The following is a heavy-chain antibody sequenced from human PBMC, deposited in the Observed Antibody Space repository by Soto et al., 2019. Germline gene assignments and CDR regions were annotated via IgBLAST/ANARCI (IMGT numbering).Heavy chain of an antibody. CDR2: ISYDGDNI. CDR3: AKEGGDCSTPSCLKYYYYYYYMDV. V-gene: IGHV3-30*18. D-gene: IGHD2-2*01. Sequence: QGQLVESGGGVVQPGRSLRLSCAASGFTFSSYGMHWVRQAPGKGLEWVAVISYDGDNIYYADSVKGRFSVSRDNSKNTLFLQMNSLRAEDTAVYYCAKEGGDCSTPSCLKYYYYYYYMDVWGKGTTVTVSS. J-gene: IGHJ6*03. CDR1: GFTFSSYG.